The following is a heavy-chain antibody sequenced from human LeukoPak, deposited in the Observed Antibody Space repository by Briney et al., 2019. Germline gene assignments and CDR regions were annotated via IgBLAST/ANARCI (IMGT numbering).Heavy chain of an antibody. CDR3: VRGAGGPRNYVLDY. CDR1: GFTFSNYW. J-gene: IGHJ4*02. Sequence: PGGSLRLSCAASGFTFSNYWMHWVRQAPGMGLVWVSRLNSDGTTINYADSVKGRFTISRDNAKNTVYLQMSGLRDDDTALYFCVRGAGGPRNYVLDYWGQGALVSVSS. V-gene: IGHV3-74*01. CDR2: LNSDGTTI. D-gene: IGHD3-10*02.